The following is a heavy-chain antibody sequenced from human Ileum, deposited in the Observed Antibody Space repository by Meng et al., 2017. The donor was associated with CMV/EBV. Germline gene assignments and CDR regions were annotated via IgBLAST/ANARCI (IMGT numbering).Heavy chain of an antibody. D-gene: IGHD3-10*01. CDR3: ARGPGGRFDY. J-gene: IGHJ4*02. V-gene: IGHV6-1*01. CDR1: GDSVSSNNTA. CDR2: TYYRSKWYN. Sequence: SETLSLTCAISGDSVSSNNTAWNWIRQSPSRGLEWLGRTYYRSKWYNDYAVSVKSRITINPDTSKSQFSLQLNAVTPEDTAVYYCARGPGGRFDYWGQGTLVTVSS.